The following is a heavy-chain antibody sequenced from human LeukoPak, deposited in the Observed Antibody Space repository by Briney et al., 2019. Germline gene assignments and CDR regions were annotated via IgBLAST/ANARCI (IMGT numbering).Heavy chain of an antibody. Sequence: SETLSLTCTVSGGSISSYYWSWIRQPPGKGLEWIGYIYYSGSTNYNPSLKSQVTISVDMSKNQFSLKLSSVTAADTAVYYCARSGIAAAGNDYWGQGTLVTVSS. J-gene: IGHJ4*02. CDR2: IYYSGST. CDR1: GGSISSYY. V-gene: IGHV4-59*01. CDR3: ARSGIAAAGNDY. D-gene: IGHD6-13*01.